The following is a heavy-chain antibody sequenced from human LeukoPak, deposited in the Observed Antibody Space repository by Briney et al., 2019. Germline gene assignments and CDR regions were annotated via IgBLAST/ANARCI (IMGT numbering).Heavy chain of an antibody. Sequence: GGSLRLSCAASGFTFSDYYMTWVRQAPGKGLEWVAVISYDGSNKYYADSVKGRFTISRDNSKNTLYLQMNSLRAEDTAVYYCARVRAGTFDYWGQGTLVTVSS. V-gene: IGHV3-30-3*01. J-gene: IGHJ4*02. D-gene: IGHD6-13*01. CDR1: GFTFSDYY. CDR3: ARVRAGTFDY. CDR2: ISYDGSNK.